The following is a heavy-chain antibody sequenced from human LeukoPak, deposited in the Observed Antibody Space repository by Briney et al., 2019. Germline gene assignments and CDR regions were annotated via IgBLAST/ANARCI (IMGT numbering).Heavy chain of an antibody. CDR2: IWYVGSNK. CDR3: ARDHRIAVAGTFADY. D-gene: IGHD6-19*01. J-gene: IGHJ4*02. Sequence: GRSLRLSCAASGFTFSSYGMHWVRQAPGKGLEWVAVIWYVGSNKYYADSVKGRFTISRDNSKNTLYLQMNSLRAEDTAVYYCARDHRIAVAGTFADYWGQGTLVTVSS. V-gene: IGHV3-33*01. CDR1: GFTFSSYG.